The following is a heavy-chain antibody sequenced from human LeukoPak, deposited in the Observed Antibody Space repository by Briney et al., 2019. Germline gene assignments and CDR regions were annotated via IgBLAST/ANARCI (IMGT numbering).Heavy chain of an antibody. V-gene: IGHV1-18*01. D-gene: IGHD3-10*01. CDR2: ISAYNGNT. Sequence: ASVKVSCKAFGYTFTSYGISWVRQAPGQGLEWMGWISAYNGNTNYAQKLQGRVTMTTDTSTSTAYMELRSLRSDDTAMYYCARHGSGSYYNLPTDYWGQGTLVTVSS. J-gene: IGHJ4*02. CDR3: ARHGSGSYYNLPTDY. CDR1: GYTFTSYG.